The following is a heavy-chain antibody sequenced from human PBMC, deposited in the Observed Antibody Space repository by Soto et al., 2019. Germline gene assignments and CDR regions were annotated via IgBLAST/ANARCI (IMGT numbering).Heavy chain of an antibody. D-gene: IGHD2-2*01. V-gene: IGHV5-10-1*01. CDR1: GYSFTSYW. Sequence: GESLKISCKGSGYSFTSYWISWVRQMPGKGLEWMGRIDPSDSYTNYSPSFQGHVTSSADKSISTAYLQWSSLKASDTAMYYCATWCTSCYADFDYWGQGTLVTVSS. CDR3: ATWCTSCYADFDY. J-gene: IGHJ4*02. CDR2: IDPSDSYT.